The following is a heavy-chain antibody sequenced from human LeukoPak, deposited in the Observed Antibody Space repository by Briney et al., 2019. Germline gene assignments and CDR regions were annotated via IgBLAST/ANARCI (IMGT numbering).Heavy chain of an antibody. J-gene: IGHJ3*02. CDR3: AGGSFGVVYDAFDI. CDR1: GGTFSSYA. Sequence: ASVKVSCKASGGTFSSYAISWVRQAPGQGLEWMGGIIPIFGTANYAQKFQGRVTITADESTSTAYMELSSLRSEDTAVYYCAGGSFGVVYDAFDIWGQGTMVTVSS. CDR2: IIPIFGTA. V-gene: IGHV1-69*13. D-gene: IGHD3-3*01.